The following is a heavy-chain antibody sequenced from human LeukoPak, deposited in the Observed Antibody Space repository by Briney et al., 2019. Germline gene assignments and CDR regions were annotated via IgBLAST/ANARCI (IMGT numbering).Heavy chain of an antibody. Sequence: GGSLRLSCAASGFTFSNYALHWVRQAPGKGLEYVSAISSNGDATFYANSVKGRFTISRDNSKNTLYLQMGSLRAEDMAVYYCVRVGNYREFDYWGQGTLVTVSS. J-gene: IGHJ4*02. CDR3: VRVGNYREFDY. CDR2: ISSNGDAT. D-gene: IGHD1-7*01. CDR1: GFTFSNYA. V-gene: IGHV3-64*01.